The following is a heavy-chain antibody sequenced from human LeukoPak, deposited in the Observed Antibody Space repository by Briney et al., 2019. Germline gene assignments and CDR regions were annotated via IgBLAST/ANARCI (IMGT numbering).Heavy chain of an antibody. Sequence: SETLSLTCTVSGYSINNGYYWAWIRPPPGKGLEWIGSIETSGNTNYKPSLKSRVTMSVDTSKNQFSLKLSSVTAADTAVYYCARVSSSWYQDWYFDLWGRGTLVTVSS. CDR3: ARVSSSWYQDWYFDL. D-gene: IGHD6-13*01. CDR1: GYSINNGYY. CDR2: IETSGNT. J-gene: IGHJ2*01. V-gene: IGHV4-38-2*02.